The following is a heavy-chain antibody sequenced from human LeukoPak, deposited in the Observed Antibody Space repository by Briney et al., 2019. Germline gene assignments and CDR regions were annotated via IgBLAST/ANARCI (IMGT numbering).Heavy chain of an antibody. V-gene: IGHV2-5*01. CDR3: AHKGRGSGSYTM. CDR1: GFSLSTTGVA. CDR2: TYWNNDK. Sequence: SGPTLVKPTQTLTLTCTFSGFSLSTTGVAVAWIRQPPGKALEWLAVTYWNNDKSYSPSLKNRLTITQDTSKNQVILIMANMDSVDTGTYYCAHKGRGSGSYTMWGQGTLVTVSS. D-gene: IGHD3-10*01. J-gene: IGHJ4*02.